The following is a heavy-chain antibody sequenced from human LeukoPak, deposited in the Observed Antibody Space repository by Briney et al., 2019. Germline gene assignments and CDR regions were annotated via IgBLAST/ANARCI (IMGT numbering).Heavy chain of an antibody. V-gene: IGHV3-74*01. CDR3: GAVGAPLDF. J-gene: IGHJ4*02. D-gene: IGHD4-23*01. Sequence: GGSLRLSCAASGFIFTNYWMHWVRQAPGKGLVWVSRINHYGTTTNYADSVKGRFTISRNNTKNTLYLQMDSLRAEDTAVYYCGAVGAPLDFWSQGSLVTVSS. CDR1: GFIFTNYW. CDR2: INHYGTTT.